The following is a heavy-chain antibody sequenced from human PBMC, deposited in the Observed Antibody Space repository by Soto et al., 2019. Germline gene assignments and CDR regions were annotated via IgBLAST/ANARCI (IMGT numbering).Heavy chain of an antibody. CDR2: IKSKTDGGTT. Sequence: GGSLRLSCAASGFTFSNAWMNWVRQAPGKGLEWVGRIKSKTDGGTTDYAAPVKGRFTISRDDSKNTLYLQMNSLKTEDTAVYYCTIDLTVTTDYYYYGMDVWGQGTTVTVSS. D-gene: IGHD4-17*01. J-gene: IGHJ6*02. V-gene: IGHV3-15*07. CDR3: TIDLTVTTDYYYYGMDV. CDR1: GFTFSNAW.